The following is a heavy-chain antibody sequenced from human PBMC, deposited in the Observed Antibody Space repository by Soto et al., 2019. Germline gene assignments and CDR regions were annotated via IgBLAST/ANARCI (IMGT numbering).Heavy chain of an antibody. CDR3: ANYPTTVTSDY. V-gene: IGHV4-61*01. CDR2: IYYSGST. J-gene: IGHJ4*02. Sequence: LSLTCTVSGGSVTTGRYYWSWIRQPPGKGLEWIGYIYYSGSTNYNPSLKSRVTISVDTSKNQFSLKLRSVTAADTAVYYCANYPTTVTSDYWGQGTLVTVSS. CDR1: GGSVTTGRYY. D-gene: IGHD4-17*01.